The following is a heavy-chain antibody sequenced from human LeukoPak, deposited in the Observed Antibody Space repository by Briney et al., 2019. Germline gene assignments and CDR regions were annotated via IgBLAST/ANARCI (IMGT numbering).Heavy chain of an antibody. Sequence: GGSLRLSCAASGFTVSSNYMSWVRQAPGKGLEWVSVIYSGGSTYYADSAKGRFTISRDNSENTLYLQMNSLRADDTAVYYCAREKSGRDCFDYWGQGTLVTVAS. CDR1: GFTVSSNY. CDR3: AREKSGRDCFDY. J-gene: IGHJ4*02. CDR2: IYSGGST. D-gene: IGHD3-10*01. V-gene: IGHV3-66*01.